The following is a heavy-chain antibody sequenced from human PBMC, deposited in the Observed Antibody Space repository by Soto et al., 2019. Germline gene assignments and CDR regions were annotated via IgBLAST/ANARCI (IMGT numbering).Heavy chain of an antibody. Sequence: TGGSLRLSXSASGFIFSESTIYWVRQVPGKGLEAISAVSTSGRSTYYADSVKDRFTISRDNSKNTLFLQMGSLRPEDTAIYYCVKQAHGLDGVAFDYWGQGTQVTVSS. D-gene: IGHD2-15*01. V-gene: IGHV3-64D*06. CDR3: VKQAHGLDGVAFDY. CDR2: VSTSGRST. CDR1: GFIFSEST. J-gene: IGHJ4*02.